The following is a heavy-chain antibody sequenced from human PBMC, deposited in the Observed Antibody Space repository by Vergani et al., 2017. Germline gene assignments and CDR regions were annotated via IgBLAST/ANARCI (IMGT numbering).Heavy chain of an antibody. D-gene: IGHD1-1*01. V-gene: IGHV3-33*01. J-gene: IGHJ5*01. CDR3: ARWGNEKRLDS. CDR1: GFTFSSHG. Sequence: QVQLVESEGGVVQPGRSLTLSCVASGFTFSSHGMHWVRQAPGKGLEWVAVIWYDGSNKYYGDSVKGRFTISRYNSKNTLYLQMNSLRVKDTAVYYCARWGNEKRLDSWGQGTLVTVSS. CDR2: IWYDGSNK.